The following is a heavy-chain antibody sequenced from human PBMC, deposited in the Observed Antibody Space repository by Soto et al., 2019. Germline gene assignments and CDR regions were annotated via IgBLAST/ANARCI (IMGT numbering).Heavy chain of an antibody. CDR3: ASSTVVTPVFSRLFDY. CDR2: INHSGST. Sequence: PSETLSLTCAVYGGSFSGYYWSWIRQPPGKGLEWIGEINHSGSTNYNPSLKSRVTISVDTSKNQFSLKLSSVTAADTAVYYCASSTVVTPVFSRLFDYWGQGTLVTVSS. V-gene: IGHV4-34*01. J-gene: IGHJ4*02. D-gene: IGHD2-21*02. CDR1: GGSFSGYY.